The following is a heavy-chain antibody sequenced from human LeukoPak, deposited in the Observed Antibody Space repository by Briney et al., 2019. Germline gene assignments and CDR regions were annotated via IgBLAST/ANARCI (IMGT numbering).Heavy chain of an antibody. CDR3: ARGVWFGNL. Sequence: PSETLSLTCTVSGGSTSSYYWSWIRQPPGKGLEWIGYIYYSGSTNYNPSLKSRVTISVDTSKNQFSLKLSSVTAADTAAYYCARGVWFGNLWGQGTLVTVSS. V-gene: IGHV4-59*01. CDR1: GGSTSSYY. CDR2: IYYSGST. J-gene: IGHJ4*02. D-gene: IGHD3-10*01.